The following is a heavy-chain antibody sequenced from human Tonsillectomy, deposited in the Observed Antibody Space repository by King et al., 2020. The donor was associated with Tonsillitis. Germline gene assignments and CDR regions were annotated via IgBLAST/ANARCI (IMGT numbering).Heavy chain of an antibody. D-gene: IGHD3-22*01. CDR1: GFTFSSYW. J-gene: IGHJ3*01. CDR2: IKEDGTKK. V-gene: IGHV3-7*04. Sequence: EQLVQSGGGLVQPGGSLRLSCAGSGFTFSSYWMTWVCQAPGKGLEWVANIKEDGTKKYYVDSVKGRFAISRDNAKNSLSLQMNSLRAEDTAVYFCARDSNYHESSFYYDTFDLWGQGTMVTVSS. CDR3: ARDSNYHESSFYYDTFDL.